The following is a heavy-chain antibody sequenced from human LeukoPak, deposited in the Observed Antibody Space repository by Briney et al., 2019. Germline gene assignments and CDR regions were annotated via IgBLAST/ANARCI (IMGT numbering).Heavy chain of an antibody. J-gene: IGHJ5*02. V-gene: IGHV3-23*01. CDR1: GFTFSIYA. CDR2: ISGSGGST. D-gene: IGHD2-8*01. Sequence: GGSLRLSCAASGFTFSIYAMSWVRQPPGKGLEWVSSISGSGGSTYYADSVKGWFTISGDNAKNTLYLQMNSLRAEDTAVYYCAKDPIVLMVYAPKPGHGDNWFDPWGQGTLVTVSS. CDR3: AKDPIVLMVYAPKPGHGDNWFDP.